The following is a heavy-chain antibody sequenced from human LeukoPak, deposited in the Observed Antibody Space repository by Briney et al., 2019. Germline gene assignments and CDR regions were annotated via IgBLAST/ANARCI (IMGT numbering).Heavy chain of an antibody. Sequence: QSGGSLRLSCAASGFTVSSNYMSWVRQAPGKGLEWVSVIYSGGSTYYADSVKGRFTISRDNSKNTLYLQMNSLRAEDTAVYYCARDAVLKQQLQWGGYYYYGMDVWGQGTTVTVSS. CDR1: GFTVSSNY. D-gene: IGHD6-13*01. CDR2: IYSGGST. CDR3: ARDAVLKQQLQWGGYYYYGMDV. J-gene: IGHJ6*02. V-gene: IGHV3-66*01.